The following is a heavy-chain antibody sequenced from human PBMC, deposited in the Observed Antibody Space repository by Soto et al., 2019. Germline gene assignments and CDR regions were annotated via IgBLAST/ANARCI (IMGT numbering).Heavy chain of an antibody. CDR3: ARESRYSYGSYTYYNGMDV. CDR2: LYNSGST. V-gene: IGHV4-59*01. CDR1: GGSISSYY. J-gene: IGHJ6*02. D-gene: IGHD5-18*01. Sequence: SETLALTCTVYGGSISSYYWSWIRQPPGKRLEWIGYLYNSGSTDYNPSLKSRVTISVDTSKNQFSLKLSSVTAADTAVYYCARESRYSYGSYTYYNGMDVWGQGTTVTVSS.